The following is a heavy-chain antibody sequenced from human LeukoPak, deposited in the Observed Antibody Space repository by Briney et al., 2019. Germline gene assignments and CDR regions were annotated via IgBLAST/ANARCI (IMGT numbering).Heavy chain of an antibody. D-gene: IGHD2-2*01. CDR2: ISGSGGST. CDR3: AKEECSSTSCYLAY. V-gene: IGHV3-23*01. Sequence: LSGGSLRLSCAASGFTFSSYAMSWVRQAPGKGLEWVSAISGSGGSTYYADSVKGRFTISRDNSKNTLYLQMNGLRAEDTAVYYCAKEECSSTSCYLAYWGQGTLVTVSS. J-gene: IGHJ4*02. CDR1: GFTFSSYA.